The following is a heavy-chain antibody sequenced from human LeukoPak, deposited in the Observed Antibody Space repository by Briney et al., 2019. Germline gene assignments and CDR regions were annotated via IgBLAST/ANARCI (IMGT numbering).Heavy chain of an antibody. CDR2: FDPEDGET. CDR1: GYTLTELS. V-gene: IGHV1-24*01. D-gene: IGHD3-9*01. CDR3: ARSGWYDILTWSAAGGMDV. J-gene: IGHJ6*02. Sequence: ASVKVSCKVSGYTLTELSMHWVRQAPGKGLEWMGGFDPEDGETIYAQKFQGRVTMTEDTSTDTAYMELSRLRSDDTAVYYCARSGWYDILTWSAAGGMDVWGQGTTVTVSS.